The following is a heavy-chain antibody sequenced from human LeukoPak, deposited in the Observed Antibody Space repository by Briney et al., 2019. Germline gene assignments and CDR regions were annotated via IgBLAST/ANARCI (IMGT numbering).Heavy chain of an antibody. V-gene: IGHV4-34*01. J-gene: IGHJ4*02. CDR2: INHSGST. CDR3: ARDRWVANKFEGDFDY. D-gene: IGHD5-12*01. CDR1: GGSFSGFY. Sequence: SETLSLTCAVYGGSFSGFYWSWIRQPPGKGLQWIGEINHSGSTNYNPSLKSRVTISVDTSKNQFSLKLSSVTAADTAVYYCARDRWVANKFEGDFDYWGQGTLVTVSS.